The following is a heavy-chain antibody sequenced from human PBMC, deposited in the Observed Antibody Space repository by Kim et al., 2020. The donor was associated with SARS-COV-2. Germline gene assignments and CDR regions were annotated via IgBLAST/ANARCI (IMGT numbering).Heavy chain of an antibody. D-gene: IGHD6-19*01. J-gene: IGHJ3*02. V-gene: IGHV3-11*05. CDR3: ARAGSQWLVDAFDI. Sequence: ANSVKGRFTIARDNAKNSLYLRMNGLRAEATAVYYCARAGSQWLVDAFDIWGQGTMVTVSS.